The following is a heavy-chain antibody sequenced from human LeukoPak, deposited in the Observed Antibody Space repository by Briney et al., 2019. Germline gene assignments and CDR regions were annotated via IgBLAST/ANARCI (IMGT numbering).Heavy chain of an antibody. V-gene: IGHV3-7*02. CDR2: IKRGGNEK. D-gene: IGHD2-21*01. Sequence: GESLRLSCAASGFTFSGHWMTWVRQAPGKGLEWMANIKRGGNEKYNLDSVKGRFTISRDTAKNLLHLQMNILRAEDTAVYYCARLKGDFSIFDYWGQGILVTVSS. CDR1: GFTFSGHW. J-gene: IGHJ4*02. CDR3: ARLKGDFSIFDY.